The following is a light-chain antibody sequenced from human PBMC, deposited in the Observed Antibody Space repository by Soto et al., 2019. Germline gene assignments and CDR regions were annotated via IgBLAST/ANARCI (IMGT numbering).Light chain of an antibody. V-gene: IGLV1-44*01. J-gene: IGLJ2*01. CDR1: NSNIGSKS. CDR2: SSN. Sequence: QSVLTQPPSASGTPGQRVTISCSGSNSNIGSKSINWYQQVPGTAPKLLIYSSNQRPSGVPDRFSGSRSGTSASLAISGLQSEDEADYYCAVWDNSLNGVAFGAGTKLTVL. CDR3: AVWDNSLNGVA.